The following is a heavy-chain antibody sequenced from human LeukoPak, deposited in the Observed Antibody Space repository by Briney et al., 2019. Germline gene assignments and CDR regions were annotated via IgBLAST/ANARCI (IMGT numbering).Heavy chain of an antibody. J-gene: IGHJ4*02. D-gene: IGHD1-26*01. CDR3: AKDNRYSGSYYGSAFDY. CDR2: ISGSGGST. V-gene: IGHV3-23*01. Sequence: QSGGSLRLSCAASGFTFSSYAMSWVRQAPGKGLEWVSAISGSGGSTYYADSVKGRFTISRDNSKNTLYLQMNSLRAEDTAVYCCAKDNRYSGSYYGSAFDYWGQGTLVTVSS. CDR1: GFTFSSYA.